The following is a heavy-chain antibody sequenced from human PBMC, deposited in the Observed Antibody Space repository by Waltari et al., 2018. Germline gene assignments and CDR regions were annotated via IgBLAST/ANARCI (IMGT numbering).Heavy chain of an antibody. CDR3: ARQPIEGNLPDWFDP. D-gene: IGHD1-1*01. CDR1: GYSISNVYY. Sequence: QVQLQQSGPGLVKPSETLSLTCTVSGYSISNVYYWGWIRQPPGKGLEWIGSIHHSGRASYNPALNSRVTISLETSKNQFSLKLTSVAATDTAIYYCARQPIEGNLPDWFDPWGQGTLVTVSS. CDR2: IHHSGRA. J-gene: IGHJ5*02. V-gene: IGHV4-38-2*02.